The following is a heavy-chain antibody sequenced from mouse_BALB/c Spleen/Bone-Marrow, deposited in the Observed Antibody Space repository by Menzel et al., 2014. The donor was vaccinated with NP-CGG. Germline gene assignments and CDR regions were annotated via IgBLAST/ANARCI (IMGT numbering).Heavy chain of an antibody. CDR3: ARNTHYYGSREFAY. CDR1: GYSITSDYA. Sequence: EVKLMESGPGLVKPSQSLSLTCTVTGYSITSDYAWNWIRQFPGNKLEWMGYISYTDNTNYNPSLKSRISITRDTSKNQFFLHLNSVTTEDTATYYCARNTHYYGSREFAYWGQGTLVTVSA. V-gene: IGHV3-2*02. J-gene: IGHJ3*01. D-gene: IGHD1-1*01. CDR2: ISYTDNT.